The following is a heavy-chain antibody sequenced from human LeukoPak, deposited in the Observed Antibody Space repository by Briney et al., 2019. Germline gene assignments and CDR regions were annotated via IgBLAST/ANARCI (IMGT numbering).Heavy chain of an antibody. CDR1: GGSISSYY. D-gene: IGHD3-10*01. Sequence: SETLSLTCTVSGGSISSYYWSWIRQPPGKGLEWIGYIYYSGSTNYNPSLKSRVTISVDTSKNQFSLKLSSVTAADTAVYYCVRAHWGFGEFNHFDYWGQGTLVTVSS. J-gene: IGHJ4*02. CDR3: VRAHWGFGEFNHFDY. CDR2: IYYSGST. V-gene: IGHV4-59*01.